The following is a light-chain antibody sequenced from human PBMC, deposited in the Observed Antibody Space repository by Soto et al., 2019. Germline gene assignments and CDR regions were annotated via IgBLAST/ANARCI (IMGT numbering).Light chain of an antibody. Sequence: DIQMTQSPSSLSASVGDRVTITCRTSETISTYVNWYQKKPGKAPKLLIYAASSLQGGVPSRFSGSGSGTDFTLTISSLQPEDFATYYCQQGHSNPITLGQGTRLEIK. CDR3: QQGHSNPIT. CDR1: ETISTY. V-gene: IGKV1-39*01. CDR2: AAS. J-gene: IGKJ5*01.